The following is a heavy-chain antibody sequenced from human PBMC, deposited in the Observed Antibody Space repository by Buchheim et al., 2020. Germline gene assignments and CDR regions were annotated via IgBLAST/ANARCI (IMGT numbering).Heavy chain of an antibody. Sequence: QVQLVESGGGVVQPGRSLRLSCAASGFTFSSYAMHWVRQAPGKGLEWVAVISYDGSNKYYADSVKGRFTISRDNSKNTLYLQMNSLRAEDTAVYYCARERLRFADYWGQGTL. D-gene: IGHD4-17*01. CDR3: ARERLRFADY. CDR1: GFTFSSYA. J-gene: IGHJ4*02. CDR2: ISYDGSNK. V-gene: IGHV3-30*04.